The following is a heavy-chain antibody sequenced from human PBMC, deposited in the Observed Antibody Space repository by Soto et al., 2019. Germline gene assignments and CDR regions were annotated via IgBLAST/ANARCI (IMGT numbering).Heavy chain of an antibody. V-gene: IGHV4-4*07. Sequence: SETLSLTCTVSGGSISSYYWSWIRQPAGKGLEWIGRIYTSGSTNYYPSLKSRVTMSVDTSKNQFSLKLSSVTAADTAVYYCARVSKVIVVVPAADNWFDPWGQGTLVTVSS. D-gene: IGHD2-2*01. CDR1: GGSISSYY. CDR3: ARVSKVIVVVPAADNWFDP. J-gene: IGHJ5*02. CDR2: IYTSGST.